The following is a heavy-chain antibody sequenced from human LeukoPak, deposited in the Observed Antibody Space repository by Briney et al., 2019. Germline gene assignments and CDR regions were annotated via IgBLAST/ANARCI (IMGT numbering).Heavy chain of an antibody. V-gene: IGHV1-8*01. Sequence: ASVKVSCKASGYTFTSYDIIWVRQASGQGLEWMGWMHLNSGTTGYAQQFQGRVTMTRDISISTAYMELSSLRSDDTAVYYCARGFGGHLEYWGQGTLVTVSS. CDR3: ARGFGGHLEY. CDR1: GYTFTSYD. CDR2: MHLNSGTT. J-gene: IGHJ4*02. D-gene: IGHD4-23*01.